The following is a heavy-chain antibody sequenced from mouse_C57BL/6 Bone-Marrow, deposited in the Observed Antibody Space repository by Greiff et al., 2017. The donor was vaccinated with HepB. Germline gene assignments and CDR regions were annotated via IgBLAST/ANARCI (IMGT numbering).Heavy chain of an antibody. Sequence: VQLQQSGAELARPGASVKLSCKASGYTFTSYGISWVKQRTGQGLEWIGEIYHRSGNTYYNEKFKGKATLTADKSSSTAYMELRSLTSEDSAVYFCATTVVATPDYWGQGTTLTVSS. J-gene: IGHJ2*01. V-gene: IGHV1-81*01. CDR1: GYTFTSYG. D-gene: IGHD1-1*01. CDR2: IYHRSGNT. CDR3: ATTVVATPDY.